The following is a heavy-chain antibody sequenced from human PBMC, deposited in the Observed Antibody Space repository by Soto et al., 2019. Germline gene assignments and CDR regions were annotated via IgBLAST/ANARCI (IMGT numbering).Heavy chain of an antibody. D-gene: IGHD3-22*01. CDR1: GGTFSSYA. J-gene: IGHJ6*02. CDR3: ARGPPYYDSSGYPTGYYYGMDV. Sequence: SVKVSCKASGGTFSSYAISWVRQAPGQGLEWMGGIIPIFGTANYAQKFQGRVTITADESTSTAYMELSSLRSEDTAVYYCARGPPYYDSSGYPTGYYYGMDVWGQGTTVTVPS. CDR2: IIPIFGTA. V-gene: IGHV1-69*13.